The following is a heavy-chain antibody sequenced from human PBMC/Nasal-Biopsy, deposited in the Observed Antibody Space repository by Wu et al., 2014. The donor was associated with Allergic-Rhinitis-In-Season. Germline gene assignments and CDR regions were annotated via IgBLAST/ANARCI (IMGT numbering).Heavy chain of an antibody. CDR3: ARYGGHKYGYSWFDP. D-gene: IGHD5-18*01. Sequence: LRLSCAASGFTFSTYAMSWVRQAPGKGLEWVSGISGSGVHAFYIDSVRGRFTISRDNSNNILYLHMNRLIVEDTAVYFCARYGGHKYGYSWFDPWGQGTLVTVSS. CDR2: ISGSGVHA. V-gene: IGHV3-23*01. CDR1: GFTFSTYA. J-gene: IGHJ5*02.